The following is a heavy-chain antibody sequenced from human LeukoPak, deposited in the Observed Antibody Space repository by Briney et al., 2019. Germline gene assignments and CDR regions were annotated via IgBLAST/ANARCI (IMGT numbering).Heavy chain of an antibody. CDR3: ARQGYSYAHFDP. J-gene: IGHJ5*02. CDR2: IYYSGST. CDR1: GGSISSYY. Sequence: SDTLSLTCTVSGGSISSYYWGWIRQPPGKGLEWIGSIYYSGSTYYNPSLKSRVTISVDTSKNQFSLKLSSVTAADTAVYYCARQGYSYAHFDPWGQGTLVTVSS. D-gene: IGHD5-18*01. V-gene: IGHV4-39*01.